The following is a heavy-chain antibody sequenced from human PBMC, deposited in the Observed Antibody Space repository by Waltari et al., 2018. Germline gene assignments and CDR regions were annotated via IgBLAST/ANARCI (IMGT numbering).Heavy chain of an antibody. J-gene: IGHJ4*02. V-gene: IGHV4-34*01. D-gene: IGHD3-3*01. Sequence: QVQLQQWGAGLLKPSETLSLTCAVYGGSFSGYYWSWIRQPPGKGLEWIGEINHSGSTNYNPSLKSRVTISVDTSKNQFSLKLSSVTAADTAVYYCARGSNGYDFWSGYYTSFDYWGQGTLVTVSS. CDR2: INHSGST. CDR1: GGSFSGYY. CDR3: ARGSNGYDFWSGYYTSFDY.